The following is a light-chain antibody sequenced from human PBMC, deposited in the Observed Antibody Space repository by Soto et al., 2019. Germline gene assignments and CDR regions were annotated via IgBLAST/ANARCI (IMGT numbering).Light chain of an antibody. CDR1: QSVSSSY. CDR3: QQYGSSPLIT. Sequence: EIVLTQSAATLSFWAVERAALSCRSIQSVSSSYLAWYQQKPGQAPRLLIYGASSRATGIPDRFSGSGSGTDFTLTISRLEPEDFAVYYCQQYGSSPLITFGQGTRLEIK. V-gene: IGKV3-20*01. CDR2: GAS. J-gene: IGKJ5*01.